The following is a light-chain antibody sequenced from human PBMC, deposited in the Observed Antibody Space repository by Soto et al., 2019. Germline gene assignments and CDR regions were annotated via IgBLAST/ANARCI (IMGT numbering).Light chain of an antibody. Sequence: QSVLTHSSSASASLGSSVKLTCTLSSGHSSYIIAWHQQQPGKAPRYLMQLEGSGTYNKGSEVPDRFSGSSSGADRYLIISNIQADEEADYHCETWNTNNRVFGGGTKLTVL. CDR3: ETWNTNNRV. V-gene: IGLV4-60*03. J-gene: IGLJ2*01. CDR1: SGHSSYI. CDR2: LEGSGTY.